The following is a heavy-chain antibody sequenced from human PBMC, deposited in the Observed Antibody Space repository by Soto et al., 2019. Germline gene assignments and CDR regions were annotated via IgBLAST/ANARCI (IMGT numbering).Heavy chain of an antibody. CDR2: IWYDGSNK. D-gene: IGHD2-15*01. V-gene: IGHV3-33*08. Sequence: PGGSLRLSCAASGFTLSSYAMSWVRQAPGKGLEWVAVIWYDGSNKYYADSVKGRFTISRDNSKNTLYLQMNSLRAEDTAVYYCARERSGYLDYWGQGTLVTVSS. CDR1: GFTLSSYA. J-gene: IGHJ4*02. CDR3: ARERSGYLDY.